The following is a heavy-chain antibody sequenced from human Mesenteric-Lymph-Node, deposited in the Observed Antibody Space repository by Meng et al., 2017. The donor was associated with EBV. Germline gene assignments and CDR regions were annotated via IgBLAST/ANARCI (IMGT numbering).Heavy chain of an antibody. CDR2: INAYNGDT. D-gene: IGHD2-21*01. Sequence: QAQLVQAGGGVKKPGASVKVSCKASGYTFTNYGITWVRQAPGQGLEWMGWINAYNGDTNYAQTLRGRVTMTTDTSTSTAYMELRSLRSDDTAVYYCARVEVGITSGDYWGQGTLVTVSS. CDR3: ARVEVGITSGDY. J-gene: IGHJ4*02. CDR1: GYTFTNYG. V-gene: IGHV1-18*01.